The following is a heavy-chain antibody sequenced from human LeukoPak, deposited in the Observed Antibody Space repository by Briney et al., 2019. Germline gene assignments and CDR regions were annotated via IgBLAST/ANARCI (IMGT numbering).Heavy chain of an antibody. CDR1: GYTFTGYY. V-gene: IGHV1-2*06. CDR2: INPNSGGT. J-gene: IGHJ5*02. Sequence: ASVKVSCKASGYTFTGYYMHWVRQAPGQGLEWMGRINPNSGGTNYAQKFQGRVTMTRDTSISTAYMGLSRLRSGDTAVYYCARGSITIFGVVPIAPWGQGTLVTVSS. D-gene: IGHD3-3*01. CDR3: ARGSITIFGVVPIAP.